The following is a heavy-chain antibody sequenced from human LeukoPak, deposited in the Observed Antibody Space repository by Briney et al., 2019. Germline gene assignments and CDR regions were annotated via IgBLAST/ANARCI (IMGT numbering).Heavy chain of an antibody. CDR2: MNPNSGNT. D-gene: IGHD2-2*02. V-gene: IGHV1-8*01. CDR3: ARGSSDCTSASCYNF. CDR1: GYAFTSYD. J-gene: IGHJ4*02. Sequence: ASVKVSCKASGYAFTSYDINWVRQATGQGLEWMGWMNPNSGNTGYAQNFQGRVTMTRDTSISTAYMELASLTSDDTAVYYCARGSSDCTSASCYNFWGQGTLVTVSA.